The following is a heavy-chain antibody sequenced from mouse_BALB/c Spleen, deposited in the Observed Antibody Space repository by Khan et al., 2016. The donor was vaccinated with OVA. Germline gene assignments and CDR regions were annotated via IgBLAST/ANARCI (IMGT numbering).Heavy chain of an antibody. V-gene: IGHV3-2*02. CDR3: ASMKHYYKGSNSKGYALNY. CDR1: GYSITSDYA. CDR2: ISYSGDT. J-gene: IGHJ2*01. Sequence: EVQLQESGPGLVKPSQSLSLTCTVTGYSITSDYAWNWIRQFPGNKLEWMGYISYSGDTAYNPSLKSRISITRDTSKNQFFLQLTSVTTEDTATYYSASMKHYYKGSNSKGYALNYWGQGTTLTVSS. D-gene: IGHD1-1*01.